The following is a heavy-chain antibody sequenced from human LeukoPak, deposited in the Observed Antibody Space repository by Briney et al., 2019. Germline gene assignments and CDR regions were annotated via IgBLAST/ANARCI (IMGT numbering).Heavy chain of an antibody. D-gene: IGHD1-14*01. Sequence: SLKVSCTASGGTFSSYVISWVRQAPGQGLEWMGGIIPIFGTANYAQKFQGRVTITADESTSTAYMELSSLRSEDTAVYYCARDLFRAGDGTIDYWGQGTLVTVSS. V-gene: IGHV1-69*13. CDR1: GGTFSSYV. CDR3: ARDLFRAGDGTIDY. CDR2: IIPIFGTA. J-gene: IGHJ4*02.